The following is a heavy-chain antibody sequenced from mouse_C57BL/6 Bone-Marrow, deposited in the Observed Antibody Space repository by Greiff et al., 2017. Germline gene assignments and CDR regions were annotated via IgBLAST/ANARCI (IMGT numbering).Heavy chain of an antibody. D-gene: IGHD1-1*01. V-gene: IGHV7-3*01. CDR2: IRHSANGYTT. Sequence: EVQRLESGGGLVQPGGSLSLSCAASGFTFTGYYMSWVRQPPGKALEWLGFIRHSANGYTTEYSVSVKGRFTISRDNSQSILYLQMNALRAEDSAPDYGATCYYGSSYWYFDVWGTGTTVTVSS. CDR1: GFTFTGYY. CDR3: ATCYYGSSYWYFDV. J-gene: IGHJ1*03.